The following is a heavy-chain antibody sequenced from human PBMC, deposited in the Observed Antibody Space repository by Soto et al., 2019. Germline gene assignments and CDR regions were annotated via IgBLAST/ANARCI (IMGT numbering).Heavy chain of an antibody. CDR2: FYYSGST. D-gene: IGHD3-3*01. CDR1: GGSISSGPYS. J-gene: IGHJ6*02. Sequence: SETLSLTCTVSGGSISSGPYSWGWIRQHPGKGLEWIGYFYYSGSTYYNPSLKSRVTISVDTSKNQFSLKLSSVTAADTAVYYCARVGITIFGVVIHPLDVWGQGTTVTVSS. V-gene: IGHV4-31*03. CDR3: ARVGITIFGVVIHPLDV.